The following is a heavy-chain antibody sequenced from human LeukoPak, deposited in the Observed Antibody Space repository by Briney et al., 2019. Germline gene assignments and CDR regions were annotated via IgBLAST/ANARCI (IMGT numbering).Heavy chain of an antibody. CDR2: ISYDGSNK. V-gene: IGHV3-30*03. CDR3: ALEPSYYYYYGMDV. D-gene: IGHD1-1*01. J-gene: IGHJ6*02. Sequence: PGGSLRLSCAASGFTFSSYGMHWVRQAPGKGLKRVAVISYDGSNKYYADSVKGRFTISRDNSKNTLYLQMNSLRAEDTAVYYCALEPSYYYYYGMDVWGQGTTVTVSS. CDR1: GFTFSSYG.